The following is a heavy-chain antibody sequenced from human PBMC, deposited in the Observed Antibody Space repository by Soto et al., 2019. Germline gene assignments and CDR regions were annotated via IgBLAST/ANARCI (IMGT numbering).Heavy chain of an antibody. CDR1: GYSISSGFY. J-gene: IGHJ4*01. D-gene: IGHD5-12*01. V-gene: IGHV4-38-2*01. CDR2: MFHSGST. CDR3: ANQRRREGYNFIEY. Sequence: PSETLSLTCAVSGYSISSGFYWGWIRQPPGKGLEWIGIMFHSGSTYYNPSLQSRVTISVDTSKNQVSLKLTSVTVADTAVYFCANQRRREGYNFIEYWGHGIQVTVSS.